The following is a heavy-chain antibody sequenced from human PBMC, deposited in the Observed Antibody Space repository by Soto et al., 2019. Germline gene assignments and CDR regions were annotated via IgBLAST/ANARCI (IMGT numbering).Heavy chain of an antibody. CDR3: LAAAGDYFDY. CDR1: GGSISSGTYY. Sequence: ASETLSLTCTVSGGSISSGTYYWSWIRQHPGKGLEWIGYIYYSGNTYFNPSLRSRVTMTRDTSTSTVYMELSSLRSEDTAVYYCLAAAGDYFDYWGQGTLVTVSS. J-gene: IGHJ4*02. D-gene: IGHD6-13*01. V-gene: IGHV4-31*08. CDR2: IYYSGNT.